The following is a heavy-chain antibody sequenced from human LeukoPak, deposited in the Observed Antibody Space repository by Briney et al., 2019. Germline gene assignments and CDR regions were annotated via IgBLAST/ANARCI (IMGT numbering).Heavy chain of an antibody. J-gene: IGHJ4*02. D-gene: IGHD6-19*01. V-gene: IGHV6-1*01. CDR2: TYLRFKWYS. CDR1: GDRVSTNSAT. CDR3: TRDVGYTSGLLY. Sequence: PSQTLAVTFAISGDRVSTNSATWNWIRQSPSRGLEGLGMTYLRFKWYSDYAVSVKSRSTINSETSKNQFSRPLNSVTPEDTAVYCCTRDVGYTSGLLYWDQGTLVTVSS.